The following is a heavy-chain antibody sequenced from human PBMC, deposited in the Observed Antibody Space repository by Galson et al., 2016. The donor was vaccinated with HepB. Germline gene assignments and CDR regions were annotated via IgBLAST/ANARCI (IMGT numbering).Heavy chain of an antibody. CDR3: ARDRVVYCGGDCYFDY. Sequence: SLRLSCAASGFTFSTYSMNWVRQAPGKGLEWVSSISSSGSYIYYADSVKGRFTISRDNAKNSLYLQMNSLGAEDTAIYYCARDRVVYCGGDCYFDYWGQGTLVTVSS. V-gene: IGHV3-21*01. J-gene: IGHJ4*02. CDR1: GFTFSTYS. CDR2: ISSSGSYI. D-gene: IGHD2-21*02.